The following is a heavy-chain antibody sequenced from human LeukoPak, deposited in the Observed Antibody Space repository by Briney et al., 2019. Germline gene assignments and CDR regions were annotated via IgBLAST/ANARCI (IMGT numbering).Heavy chain of an antibody. CDR3: ARADGGPSGYDRYFDY. Sequence: PSETLSLTCAVYGGSFSGYYWSWIRQPPGKRLEWIGEINHSGSTNYNPSLKSRVTISVDTSKNQFSLKLSSVTAADTAVYYCARADGGPSGYDRYFDYWGQGTLVTVPS. J-gene: IGHJ4*02. D-gene: IGHD5-12*01. CDR2: INHSGST. V-gene: IGHV4-34*01. CDR1: GGSFSGYY.